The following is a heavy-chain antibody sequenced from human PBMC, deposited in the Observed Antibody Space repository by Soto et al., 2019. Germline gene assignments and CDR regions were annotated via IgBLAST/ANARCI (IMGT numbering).Heavy chain of an antibody. J-gene: IGHJ3*02. V-gene: IGHV4-39*01. Sequence: QLQLQESGPGLVKSSETLSLTCTVSGGSISSSSYYWNWIRQPPGKGLEWIGSVYYSGTTYYNPSLKRRVTISVDTYNQFSLKLSSVTAADTAFYYCARRPMVGPLGENAFDIWGQGTMVTVSS. D-gene: IGHD3-16*01. CDR2: VYYSGTT. CDR3: ARRPMVGPLGENAFDI. CDR1: GGSISSSSYY.